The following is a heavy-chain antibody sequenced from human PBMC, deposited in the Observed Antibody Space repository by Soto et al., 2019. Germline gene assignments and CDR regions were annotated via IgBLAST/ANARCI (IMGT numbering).Heavy chain of an antibody. CDR1: GGSFSGYY. J-gene: IGHJ6*02. Sequence: QVQLQQWGAGLLKPSETLSLTCAVYGGSFSGYYWSWIRQPPGKGLEWIGEINHSGSTNYNPSLKSRVTISVDTSKNQFSLKLSSVTAADTAVYYCARDTTYSRNYGMAVWGQGTTVTVSS. CDR3: ARDTTYSRNYGMAV. D-gene: IGHD2-21*01. V-gene: IGHV4-34*01. CDR2: INHSGST.